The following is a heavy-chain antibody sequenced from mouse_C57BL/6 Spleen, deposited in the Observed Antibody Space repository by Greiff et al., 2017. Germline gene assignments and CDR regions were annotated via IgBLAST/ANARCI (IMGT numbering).Heavy chain of an antibody. CDR1: GFTFSSYT. V-gene: IGHV5-9*01. D-gene: IGHD3-2*02. CDR2: ISGGGGNT. J-gene: IGHJ3*01. CDR3: ARHPTAQATSWFAY. Sequence: EVQRVESGGGLVKPGGSLKLSCAASGFTFSSYTMSWVRQTPEKRLEWVATISGGGGNTYYPDSVKGRFTISRDNAKNTLYLQMSSLRSEDTALYYCARHPTAQATSWFAYWGQGTLVTVSA.